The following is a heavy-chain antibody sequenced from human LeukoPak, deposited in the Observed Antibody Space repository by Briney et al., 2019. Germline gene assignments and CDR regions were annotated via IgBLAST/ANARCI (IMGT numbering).Heavy chain of an antibody. CDR1: GFTFSSYG. CDR3: AKTILAYYYYGMDV. CDR2: ISYDGSNK. V-gene: IGHV3-30*18. D-gene: IGHD2-21*01. J-gene: IGHJ6*02. Sequence: GGSLRLSCAASGFTFSSYGMHWVRQAPGKGLEWVAVISYDGSNKYYADSVKGQLTISRDNSKNTLYLQMNSLRGEDTAVYYCAKTILAYYYYGMDVWGQGTTVTVSS.